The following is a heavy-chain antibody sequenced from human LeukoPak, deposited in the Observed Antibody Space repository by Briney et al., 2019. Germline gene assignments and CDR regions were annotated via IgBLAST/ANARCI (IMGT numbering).Heavy chain of an antibody. Sequence: GASVKVSCKVSGYTLTDLSMHWVRQAPGIGLEWMGGSDPEDGETFYAQKFRGRITMTEDTSADTAYMESNSLRSEDTAVYYCATVKSYYYDRGGFYFDDWGQGTLVTVSS. V-gene: IGHV1-24*01. J-gene: IGHJ4*02. CDR1: GYTLTDLS. CDR3: ATVKSYYYDRGGFYFDD. D-gene: IGHD3-22*01. CDR2: SDPEDGET.